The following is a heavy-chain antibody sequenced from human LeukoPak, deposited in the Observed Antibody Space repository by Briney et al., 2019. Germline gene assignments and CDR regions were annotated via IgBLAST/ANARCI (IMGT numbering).Heavy chain of an antibody. CDR3: ARVACSGGSCYHPGPRFDY. CDR1: GFTLRSHW. V-gene: IGHV3-74*01. Sequence: PGGSLRLSCAASGFTLRSHWMHWVCQAPGKGLVWVSGIDNDGSYTNYADSVKGRFTISRDNAKNSLYLQMNSLRAEDTAVYYCARVACSGGSCYHPGPRFDYWGQGTLVTVSS. CDR2: IDNDGSYT. D-gene: IGHD2-15*01. J-gene: IGHJ4*02.